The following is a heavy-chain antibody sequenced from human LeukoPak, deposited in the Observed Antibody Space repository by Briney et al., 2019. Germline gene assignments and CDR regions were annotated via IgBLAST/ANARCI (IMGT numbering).Heavy chain of an antibody. J-gene: IGHJ6*03. V-gene: IGHV4-39*07. D-gene: IGHD6-13*01. CDR2: IYYSGST. CDR1: GGSISSSSYY. Sequence: SETLSLTCTVSGGSISSSSYYWGWIRQPPGKGLEWIGSIYYSGSTYYNPSLKSRVTISVDTSKNQFSLKLSSVTAADTAVYYCARRTPYSSSWYGPYYYMDVWGKGTTVTISS. CDR3: ARRTPYSSSWYGPYYYMDV.